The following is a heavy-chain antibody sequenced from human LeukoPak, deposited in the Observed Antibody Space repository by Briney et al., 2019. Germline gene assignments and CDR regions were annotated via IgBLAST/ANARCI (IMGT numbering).Heavy chain of an antibody. D-gene: IGHD5-18*01. V-gene: IGHV1-46*01. CDR2: ISPSGAST. CDR3: ARGGNSPREAHDY. CDR1: GYTFTSYG. Sequence: PGASVKVSCKASGYTFTSYGISWVRQAPGQGLEWMGIISPSGASTTYAQKFQGRVTMTRDMSTSTVYMELSSLRSEDTAVYYCARGGNSPREAHDYWGQGTLVTVSS. J-gene: IGHJ4*02.